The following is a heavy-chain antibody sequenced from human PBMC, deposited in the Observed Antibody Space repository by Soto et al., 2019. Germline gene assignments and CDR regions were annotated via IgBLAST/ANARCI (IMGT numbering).Heavy chain of an antibody. Sequence: GASVKVSCKASGGTFSSYAISWVRQAPGQGLEWMGGIIPIFGTANYAQKFQGRVTITADESTSTAYMELSSLRSEDTAVYYCARNRIITMIVVVRSDGMDVWGQGTTVTVSS. D-gene: IGHD3-22*01. CDR2: IIPIFGTA. V-gene: IGHV1-69*13. CDR3: ARNRIITMIVVVRSDGMDV. CDR1: GGTFSSYA. J-gene: IGHJ6*02.